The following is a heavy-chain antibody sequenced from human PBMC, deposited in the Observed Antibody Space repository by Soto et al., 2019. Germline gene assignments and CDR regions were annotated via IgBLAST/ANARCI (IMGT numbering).Heavy chain of an antibody. V-gene: IGHV1-18*04. D-gene: IGHD6-13*01. CDR2: INPYNANT. Sequence: ASVKVSCKASGYTLTDHGISWVRQAPGQGLEWMGWINPYNANTRYGEKFRGRVTITADESTSTAYMELSSLRSEDTAVYYCARTLDSSSWYENWFDPWGQGTLVTVSS. CDR1: GYTLTDHG. J-gene: IGHJ5*02. CDR3: ARTLDSSSWYENWFDP.